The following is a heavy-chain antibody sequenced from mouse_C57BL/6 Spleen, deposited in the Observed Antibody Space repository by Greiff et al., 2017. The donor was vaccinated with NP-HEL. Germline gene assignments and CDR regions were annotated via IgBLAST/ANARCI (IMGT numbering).Heavy chain of an antibody. CDR2: IDPSDSYT. J-gene: IGHJ2*01. Sequence: QVHVKQPGAELVMPGASVKLSCKASGYTFTSYWMHWVKQRPGQGLEWIGEIDPSDSYTNYNQKFKGKSTLTVDKSSSTAYMQLSSLTSEDSAVYYCARLTTVYFDYWGQGTTLTVSS. CDR3: ARLTTVYFDY. CDR1: GYTFTSYW. D-gene: IGHD1-1*01. V-gene: IGHV1-69*01.